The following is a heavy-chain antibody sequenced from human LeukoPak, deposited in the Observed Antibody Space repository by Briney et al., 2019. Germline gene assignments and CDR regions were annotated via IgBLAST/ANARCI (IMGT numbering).Heavy chain of an antibody. Sequence: GGSLRLSCAASEFSVGSNYMTWVRQAPGKGLEWVSLIYSGGSTYYADSVKGRFTISRDNSKNTLYLQMNSLRAEDTAVYYCARVPSWELQLVFDYWGQGTLVTVSS. CDR2: IYSGGST. CDR1: EFSVGSNY. CDR3: ARVPSWELQLVFDY. D-gene: IGHD1-26*01. J-gene: IGHJ4*02. V-gene: IGHV3-66*01.